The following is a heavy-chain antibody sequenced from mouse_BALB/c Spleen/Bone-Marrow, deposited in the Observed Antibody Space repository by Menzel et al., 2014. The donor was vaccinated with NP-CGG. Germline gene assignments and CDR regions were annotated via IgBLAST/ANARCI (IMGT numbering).Heavy chain of an antibody. CDR2: IDPSDSET. CDR3: TGGVLFAY. D-gene: IGHD2-14*01. J-gene: IGHJ3*01. CDR1: GYSFTTYW. Sequence: VKLMESGPQLVRPGASVKISCKASGYSFTTYWMHWVKQRPGQGLEWIGMIDPSDSETILNQKFKDKATLTGDKSSGTAYMQLGSPTSEDSAVYYCTGGVLFAYWGQGTLVTVSA. V-gene: IGHV1S126*01.